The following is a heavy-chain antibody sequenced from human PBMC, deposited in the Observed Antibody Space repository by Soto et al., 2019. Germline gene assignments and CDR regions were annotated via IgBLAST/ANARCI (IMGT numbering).Heavy chain of an antibody. CDR1: GYTFTSYG. J-gene: IGHJ5*02. D-gene: IGHD3-9*01. Sequence: PSVKVSCKASGYTFTSYGISWVRQAPGQGLEWMGWISAYNGNTNYAQKLQGRVTMTTDTSTSTAYMELRSLRSDDTAVYYCARDWVHYDILTGYYNSWFDPWGQGTLVTVSS. CDR3: ARDWVHYDILTGYYNSWFDP. CDR2: ISAYNGNT. V-gene: IGHV1-18*01.